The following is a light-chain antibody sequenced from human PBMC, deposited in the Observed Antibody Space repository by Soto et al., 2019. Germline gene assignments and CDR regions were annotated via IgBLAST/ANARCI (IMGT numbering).Light chain of an antibody. J-gene: IGKJ4*01. Sequence: EIVLTQSPATLSLSPGERATLSCRASQSVSSYLAWYQQKPGQAPRLLIYDASSRATGIPARFSGSGSETDFTLTITSLEPEDFAVYYCPQRSNWPSTFGGGTKVEI. CDR2: DAS. CDR1: QSVSSY. CDR3: PQRSNWPST. V-gene: IGKV3-11*01.